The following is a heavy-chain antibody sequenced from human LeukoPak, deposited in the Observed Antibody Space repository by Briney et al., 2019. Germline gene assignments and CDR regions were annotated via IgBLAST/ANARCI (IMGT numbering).Heavy chain of an antibody. Sequence: TGGSLRLSCAASGFTFSSYGMHWVRQAPGKGLEWVAVIWYDGSNKYYADSVKGRFTISRDNSKNTLYLQMNSLRAEDTAVYYCARSRRGFLEWLLYWGQGTLVTVSS. CDR1: GFTFSSYG. V-gene: IGHV3-33*01. CDR3: ARSRRGFLEWLLY. J-gene: IGHJ4*02. D-gene: IGHD3-3*01. CDR2: IWYDGSNK.